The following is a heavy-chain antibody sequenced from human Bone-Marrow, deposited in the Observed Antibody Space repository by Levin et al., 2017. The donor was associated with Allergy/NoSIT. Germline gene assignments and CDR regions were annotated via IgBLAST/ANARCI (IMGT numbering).Heavy chain of an antibody. Sequence: GGSLRLSCAASGLKFDDYAMHWVRQTPGKGLEWVSGISWNSGDIAYADSVRGRFTIFRDNAKNSLYLQMAGLRAEDTAFYYCATGCSGCHLWGALQVWGQGTMVTVSS. CDR2: ISWNSGDI. J-gene: IGHJ3*01. CDR1: GLKFDDYA. V-gene: IGHV3-9*01. CDR3: ATGCSGCHLWGALQV. D-gene: IGHD6-19*01.